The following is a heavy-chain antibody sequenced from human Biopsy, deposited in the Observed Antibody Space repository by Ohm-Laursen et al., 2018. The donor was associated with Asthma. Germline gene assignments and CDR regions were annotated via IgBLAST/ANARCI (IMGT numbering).Heavy chain of an antibody. CDR2: INSVFGTT. Sequence: SVKASCKSLGGTFNTYVIGWARQAPGQGLEWMGGINSVFGTTTYPQKFQDRVTITADDSTSTVYMELRSLRSEDTAVYYCARKAGSCISRTCYSLDFWGQGTLVTVSS. CDR3: ARKAGSCISRTCYSLDF. CDR1: GGTFNTYV. V-gene: IGHV1-69*13. D-gene: IGHD2-2*01. J-gene: IGHJ4*02.